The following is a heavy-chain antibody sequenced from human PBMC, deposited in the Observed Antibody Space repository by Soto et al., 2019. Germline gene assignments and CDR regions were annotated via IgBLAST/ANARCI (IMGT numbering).Heavy chain of an antibody. V-gene: IGHV3-11*04. CDR2: ISSSGSTI. CDR3: ARAGRLLTAAYDY. Sequence: PGGSLRLSCAASGFTFSDYYMSWIRQAPGKGLEWVSYISSSGSTIYYADSVKGRFTISRDNSKNTLYLQMNSLRAEDTAVYYCARAGRLLTAAYDYWGQGTLVTVSS. J-gene: IGHJ4*02. CDR1: GFTFSDYY. D-gene: IGHD3-9*01.